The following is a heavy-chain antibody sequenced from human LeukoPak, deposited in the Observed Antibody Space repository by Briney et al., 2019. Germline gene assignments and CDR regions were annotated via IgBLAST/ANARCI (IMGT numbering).Heavy chain of an antibody. CDR3: AAEGSGGWLTTTYYFDY. Sequence: SVKVSCKASGGTFSSYAISWVRQAPGQGLEWMGRIIPIFGTANYAQKFQGRVTITTDESTSTAYMELSSLRSEDTAVYYCAAEGSGGWLTTTYYFDYWGQGTLVTVSS. CDR2: IIPIFGTA. CDR1: GGTFSSYA. V-gene: IGHV1-69*05. J-gene: IGHJ4*02. D-gene: IGHD6-19*01.